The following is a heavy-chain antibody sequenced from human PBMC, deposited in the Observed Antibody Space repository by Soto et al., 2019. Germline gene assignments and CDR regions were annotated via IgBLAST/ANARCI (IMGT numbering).Heavy chain of an antibody. Sequence: TSETLSLTYAVYGGSFSGYYWSWIRQPPGKGLEWIGEINHSGSTNYNPSLKSRVTISVDTSKNQFSLKLSSVTAADTAVYYCARVGPDIVLMVYAMDRYYFDYWGQGTLVTVSS. V-gene: IGHV4-34*01. J-gene: IGHJ4*02. CDR3: ARVGPDIVLMVYAMDRYYFDY. CDR2: INHSGST. CDR1: GGSFSGYY. D-gene: IGHD2-8*01.